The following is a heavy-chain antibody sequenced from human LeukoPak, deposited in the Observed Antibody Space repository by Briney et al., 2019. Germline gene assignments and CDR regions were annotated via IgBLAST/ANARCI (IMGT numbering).Heavy chain of an antibody. CDR1: GGTFNNYA. Sequence: SVRVSCKASGGTFNNYAISWVRQAPGQGLEWMGGIIPMFGTANYAQKYQGRVTITADESTSTAHIELSSLRSEDTAMYYCALGSRGVMTDWFDPWGQGTLVTVSS. CDR3: ALGSRGVMTDWFDP. D-gene: IGHD3-10*01. J-gene: IGHJ5*02. V-gene: IGHV1-69*01. CDR2: IIPMFGTA.